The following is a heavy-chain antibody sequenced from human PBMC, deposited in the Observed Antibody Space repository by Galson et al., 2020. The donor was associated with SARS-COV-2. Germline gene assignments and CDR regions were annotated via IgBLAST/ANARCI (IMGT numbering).Heavy chain of an antibody. CDR3: ARTNRRDGYNYLTY. CDR2: ISAYNGNT. J-gene: IGHJ4*02. D-gene: IGHD5-12*01. Sequence: ASVKVSCKASGYTFTSYGISWVRQAPGQGLEWMGWISAYNGNTNYAQKLQGRVTMTTDTSTSTAYMELRRLGSDDTAVYFCARTNRRDGYNYLTYWGQGTLVTVSS. V-gene: IGHV1-18*01. CDR1: GYTFTSYG.